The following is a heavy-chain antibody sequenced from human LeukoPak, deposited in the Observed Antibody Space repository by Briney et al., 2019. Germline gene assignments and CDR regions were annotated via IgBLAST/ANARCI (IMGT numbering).Heavy chain of an antibody. Sequence: AAVKVSCKASGYTFTGYYIHWVRQAPGQGLEWMGLMNPNSGGTSYAQKFQGRFTMTRDTSISTVYMELNRLRSDDTAVFYCARGSGSPHQVLDYWGQGTLVTVSS. V-gene: IGHV1-2*02. D-gene: IGHD1-26*01. CDR3: ARGSGSPHQVLDY. CDR1: GYTFTGYY. CDR2: MNPNSGGT. J-gene: IGHJ4*02.